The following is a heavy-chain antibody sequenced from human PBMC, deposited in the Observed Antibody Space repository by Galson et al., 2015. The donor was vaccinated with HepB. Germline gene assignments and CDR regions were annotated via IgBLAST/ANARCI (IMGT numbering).Heavy chain of an antibody. D-gene: IGHD3-10*01. J-gene: IGHJ4*02. CDR2: ISNSGGRT. V-gene: IGHV3-23*01. Sequence: SLRLSCAASDLTFSSLSMRWVRQAPGKGLEWVSSISNSGGRTDYADSVKGRFTISRDNSKNMLYLQLTSLRAEDTAVYYCAKRRYYASGGRGDYWGQGTLVAVRS. CDR1: DLTFSSLS. CDR3: AKRRYYASGGRGDY.